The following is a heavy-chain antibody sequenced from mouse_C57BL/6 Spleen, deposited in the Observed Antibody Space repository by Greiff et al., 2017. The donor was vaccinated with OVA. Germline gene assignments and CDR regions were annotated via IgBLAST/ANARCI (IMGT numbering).Heavy chain of an antibody. CDR2: ISSGGSYT. Sequence: EVQGVESGGDLVKPGGSLKLSCAASGFTFSSYGMSWVRQTPDKRLEWVATISSGGSYTYYPDSVKGRFTISRDNAKNTLYLQMSSLKSEDTAMYYCARHVLQLSQFAYWGQGTLVTVSA. J-gene: IGHJ3*01. V-gene: IGHV5-6*01. D-gene: IGHD4-1*02. CDR1: GFTFSSYG. CDR3: ARHVLQLSQFAY.